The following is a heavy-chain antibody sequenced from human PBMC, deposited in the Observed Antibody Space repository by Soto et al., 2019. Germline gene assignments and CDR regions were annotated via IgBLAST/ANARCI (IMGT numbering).Heavy chain of an antibody. CDR1: GGSISSSSYY. CDR3: ARRIVVPAADNWFDP. V-gene: IGHV4-39*01. D-gene: IGHD2-2*01. CDR2: IYCSGST. J-gene: IGHJ5*02. Sequence: PSETLSLTCTVSGGSISSSSYYWGWIRQPPGKGLEWIGSIYCSGSTYYNPSLKSRVTISVDTSKNQFSLKLSSVTAADTAVYYCARRIVVPAADNWFDPWGQGTLVTVSS.